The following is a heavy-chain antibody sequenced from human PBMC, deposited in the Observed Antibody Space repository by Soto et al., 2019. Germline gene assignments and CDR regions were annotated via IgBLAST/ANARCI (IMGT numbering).Heavy chain of an antibody. Sequence: SETLSLTCTVYGGSVTNSSYYWGWIRQSPGKGLEWIGSVYYRGRSYSKSSVKSRVTISVDTSKNRFSLSLNSVTASDTAVYFCVGQRTTVPTQAYFDYWGPGALVTVSS. D-gene: IGHD4-17*01. CDR3: VGQRTTVPTQAYFDY. CDR1: GGSVTNSSYY. CDR2: VYYRGRS. J-gene: IGHJ4*02. V-gene: IGHV4-39*01.